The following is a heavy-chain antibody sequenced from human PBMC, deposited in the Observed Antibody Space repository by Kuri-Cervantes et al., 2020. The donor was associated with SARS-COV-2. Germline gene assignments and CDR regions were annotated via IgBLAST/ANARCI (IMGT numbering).Heavy chain of an antibody. Sequence: GGSLRLSCAASGFIFSNYGMHWVRQSPGKGLEWVAFTSYDGSNAYYADSVRGRFTVSRDNSKNTLSLQMNGLRAEDTAVYYCAKEIGTRSTNFVTYDYWGQGDLVTVSS. D-gene: IGHD2/OR15-2a*01. CDR1: GFIFSNYG. CDR2: TSYDGSNA. J-gene: IGHJ4*02. CDR3: AKEIGTRSTNFVTYDY. V-gene: IGHV3-30*18.